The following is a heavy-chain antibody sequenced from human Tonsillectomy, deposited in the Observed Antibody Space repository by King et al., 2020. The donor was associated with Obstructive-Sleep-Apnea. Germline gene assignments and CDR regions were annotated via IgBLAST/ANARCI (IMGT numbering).Heavy chain of an antibody. V-gene: IGHV3-64*02. J-gene: IGHJ6*02. D-gene: IGHD1-1*01. CDR2: ISSNGGST. CDR1: GFTFSRYA. Sequence: QLVEAGEGLVQPGGSLRLSCAASGFTFSRYAMHWVRQAPGKGLEYVSAISSNGGSTYYADSVKGRFTISRDNSKNTLYLQMGSLRPEDMAVYYCARFSYRWNEASYAYYILAVWGQGTTVTVS. CDR3: ARFSYRWNEASYAYYILAV.